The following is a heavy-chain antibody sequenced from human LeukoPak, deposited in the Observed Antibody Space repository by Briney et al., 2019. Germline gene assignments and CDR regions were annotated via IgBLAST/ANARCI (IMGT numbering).Heavy chain of an antibody. Sequence: ASVKVSCKASRGTFSSYTISWVRQAPGQGLEWMGVIIPLFGTANYAQRFQGRVTITADESTSTAYMELSSLRSEDTAVYYCARETVSRFDYWGQGTLVTVSS. J-gene: IGHJ4*02. V-gene: IGHV1-69*13. CDR2: IIPLFGTA. CDR1: RGTFSSYT. CDR3: ARETVSRFDY.